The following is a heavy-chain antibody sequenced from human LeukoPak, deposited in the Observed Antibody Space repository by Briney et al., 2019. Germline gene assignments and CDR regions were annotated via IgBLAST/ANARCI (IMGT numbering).Heavy chain of an antibody. CDR2: ISSSGSTI. CDR1: RFTFSDYY. CDR3: ARDRGLGNYYYYGMDV. Sequence: GGSLRLSCAASRFTFSDYYMSWIRQAPGKGLEWVSYISSSGSTIYYADSVKGRFTISRDNAKNSLYLQMNSLRAEDTAVYYCARDRGLGNYYYYGMDVWGQGTTVTVSS. D-gene: IGHD3-10*01. V-gene: IGHV3-11*01. J-gene: IGHJ6*02.